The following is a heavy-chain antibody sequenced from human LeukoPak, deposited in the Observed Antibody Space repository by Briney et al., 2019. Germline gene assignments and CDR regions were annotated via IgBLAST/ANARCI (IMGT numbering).Heavy chain of an antibody. D-gene: IGHD4-17*01. CDR3: ARVGDYGEEH. Sequence: GESLKISCAASGFTVSRNYMSWVRQAPGKGLEWVSVIYSGGSTYYADSVKGRFTISRDNSKNTLYLQMNSLRAEDTAVYYCARVGDYGEEHWGQGTLVTVSS. V-gene: IGHV3-66*01. CDR2: IYSGGST. CDR1: GFTVSRNY. J-gene: IGHJ1*01.